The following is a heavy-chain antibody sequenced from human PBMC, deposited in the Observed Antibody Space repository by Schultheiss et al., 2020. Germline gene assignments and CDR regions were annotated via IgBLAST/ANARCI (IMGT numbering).Heavy chain of an antibody. CDR1: GGSFSGYY. V-gene: IGHV4-34*09. J-gene: IGHJ4*02. Sequence: SETLSLTCAVYGGSFSGYYWSWIRQPPGKGLEWIGYIYYSGSTYYNPSLKSRVTISVDTSKNQFSLKLSSVTAADTAVYYCARGAVAGFDYWAQGTLVTVSS. CDR2: IYYSGST. D-gene: IGHD6-19*01. CDR3: ARGAVAGFDY.